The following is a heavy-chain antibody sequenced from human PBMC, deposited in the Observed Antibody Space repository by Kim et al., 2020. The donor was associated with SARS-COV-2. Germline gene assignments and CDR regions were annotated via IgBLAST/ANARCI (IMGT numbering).Heavy chain of an antibody. J-gene: IGHJ4*02. CDR2: VYSGDSST. D-gene: IGHD6-19*01. CDR1: GFTFSSYA. CDR3: AKWGNSGWYNFDY. V-gene: IGHV3-23*03. Sequence: GGSLRLSCAASGFTFSSYAMSWVRQAPGKGLEWVSIVYSGDSSTYYADSVKGRFTISRDTSENTLYLQMNSLRAEDTAVYYCAKWGNSGWYNFDYWGQGTLVTVSS.